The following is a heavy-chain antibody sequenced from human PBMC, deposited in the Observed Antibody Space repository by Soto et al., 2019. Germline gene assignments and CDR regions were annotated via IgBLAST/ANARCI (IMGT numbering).Heavy chain of an antibody. J-gene: IGHJ4*02. V-gene: IGHV3-30*18. CDR3: ANDEDYYDSSGYSPFDY. Sequence: QGQLVESGGGVVQPGRSLRLSCAASGFTFSSYGMHWVRQAPGKGLEWVAVISYDGSNKYYADSVKGRFTISRDNSKNTLYLQMNSLRAEDTAVYYCANDEDYYDSSGYSPFDYWGQGTLVTVSS. CDR1: GFTFSSYG. CDR2: ISYDGSNK. D-gene: IGHD3-22*01.